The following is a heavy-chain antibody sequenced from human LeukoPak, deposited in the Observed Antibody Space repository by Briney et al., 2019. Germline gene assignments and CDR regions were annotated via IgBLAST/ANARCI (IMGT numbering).Heavy chain of an antibody. CDR3: ARDRRAYGDYRRIWWGDLDY. Sequence: GGSLRLSCAASGFTFSSYAMSWVRQAPGKGLEWVSAISGSGGSTYYADSVKGRFTISRDNSKNTLYLQMNSLRAEDTAVYYCARDRRAYGDYRRIWWGDLDYWGQGTLVTVSS. J-gene: IGHJ4*02. D-gene: IGHD4-17*01. V-gene: IGHV3-23*01. CDR2: ISGSGGST. CDR1: GFTFSSYA.